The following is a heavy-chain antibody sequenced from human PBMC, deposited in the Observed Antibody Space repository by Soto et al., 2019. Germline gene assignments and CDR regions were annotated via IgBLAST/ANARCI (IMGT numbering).Heavy chain of an antibody. Sequence: GGSLRLSCAASGFTFSSYVMHWVRQAPGKGLEWVAHISYDGSNKYYADSVKGRFTISRDNSKNTLYLQMNSLRPEDTAVYYCAKDLLRDLEWLLNDAFDIWGQGTMVTVSS. CDR3: AKDLLRDLEWLLNDAFDI. CDR2: ISYDGSNK. CDR1: GFTFSSYV. J-gene: IGHJ3*02. D-gene: IGHD3-3*01. V-gene: IGHV3-30*18.